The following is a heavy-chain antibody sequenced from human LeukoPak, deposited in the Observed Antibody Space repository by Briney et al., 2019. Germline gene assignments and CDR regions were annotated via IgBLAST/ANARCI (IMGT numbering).Heavy chain of an antibody. CDR1: GGTFSSYA. D-gene: IGHD4-17*01. CDR2: IIPIFGTA. Sequence: SVKVSCKASGGTFSSYAISWVRQAPGQGLEWMGGIIPIFGTANYAQKFQGRVTITADESTSTAYMELSSLRSEDTAVYYCARDPRDYGENYYYYYMDVWGKGTTVTVS. J-gene: IGHJ6*03. V-gene: IGHV1-69*13. CDR3: ARDPRDYGENYYYYYMDV.